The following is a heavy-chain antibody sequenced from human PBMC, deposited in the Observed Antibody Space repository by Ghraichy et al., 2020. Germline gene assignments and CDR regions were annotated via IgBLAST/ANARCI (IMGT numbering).Heavy chain of an antibody. CDR1: GFTFSNYW. CDR2: IKQDGSEK. CDR3: ARPDYYGDY. Sequence: GGSLRLSCAASGFTFSNYWMSWVRQAPGKGLEWVANIKQDGSEKYYVDSVKGRFTVSRDNAKNSLYLQMNSLRAEDTAVYYCARPDYYGDYWGQGTLVAVSS. J-gene: IGHJ4*02. V-gene: IGHV3-7*01.